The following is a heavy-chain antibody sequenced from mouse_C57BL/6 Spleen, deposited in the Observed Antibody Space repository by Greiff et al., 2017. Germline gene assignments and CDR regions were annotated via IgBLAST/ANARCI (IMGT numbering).Heavy chain of an antibody. CDR3: ARGTLYDGYYDAMDY. V-gene: IGHV1-76*01. Sequence: VQLQQSGAELVRPGASVKLSCKASGYTFTDYYINWVKQRPGQGLEWIARIYPGSGNTYYNEKFKGKATLTAEKSSSTAYMQLSSLTSEDSAVYFCARGTLYDGYYDAMDYWGQGTSVTVSS. D-gene: IGHD2-3*01. CDR2: IYPGSGNT. CDR1: GYTFTDYY. J-gene: IGHJ4*01.